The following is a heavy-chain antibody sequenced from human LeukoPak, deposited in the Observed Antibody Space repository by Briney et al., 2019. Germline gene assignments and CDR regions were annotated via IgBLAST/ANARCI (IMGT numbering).Heavy chain of an antibody. CDR1: GFTLSSYA. Sequence: PGGSLRLSCAASGFTLSSYAMHWVRQAPGKGLEYVSAISKNGGNTYYANSVKGRFSISRDNSKNTLYLQMSSLRAEDTAVYYCARVGEGRYYHYYYLVVWGKGTTVTVSS. CDR2: ISKNGGNT. V-gene: IGHV3-64*01. D-gene: IGHD1-26*01. CDR3: ARVGEGRYYHYYYLVV. J-gene: IGHJ6*03.